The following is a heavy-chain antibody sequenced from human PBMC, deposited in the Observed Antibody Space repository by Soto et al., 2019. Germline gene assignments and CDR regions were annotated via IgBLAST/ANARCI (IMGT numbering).Heavy chain of an antibody. D-gene: IGHD2-15*01. CDR3: ARELGYCSGGSCYPDAFDI. V-gene: IGHV1-69*13. Sequence: GASVKVSCKASGGTFSSYAISWVRQAPGQGLEWMGGIIPIFGTANYAQKFQGRVTITADESTSTAYMELSSLRSEDTAVYYCARELGYCSGGSCYPDAFDIWGQGQWSPSPQ. CDR2: IIPIFGTA. CDR1: GGTFSSYA. J-gene: IGHJ3*02.